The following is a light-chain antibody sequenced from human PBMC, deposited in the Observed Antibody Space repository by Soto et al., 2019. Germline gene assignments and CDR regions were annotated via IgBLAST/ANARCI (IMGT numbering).Light chain of an antibody. Sequence: EIVLTQSPGTLSLSPGERATLSCRASQSVSSSYLAWYQQKPGQAPRLLIYGASIRATGIPDRFSGSGSGTDFTLTISRLEPEDFAVYYCQQYHSSLWTFGQGTKVDIK. J-gene: IGKJ1*01. CDR1: QSVSSSY. CDR3: QQYHSSLWT. CDR2: GAS. V-gene: IGKV3-20*01.